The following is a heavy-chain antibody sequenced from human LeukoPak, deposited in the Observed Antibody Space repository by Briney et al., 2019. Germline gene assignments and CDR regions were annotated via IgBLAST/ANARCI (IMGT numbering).Heavy chain of an antibody. V-gene: IGHV3-15*01. CDR1: GFTFIDAR. CDR2: IKSKTDGGTT. CDR3: STLTMAY. Sequence: GGSLRLSCAASGFTFIDARMSWVRQAPGKGLEWVGRIKSKTDGGTTDYAAPLKGRFTISRDDSKNTLYLQMNSLKTEDTAVYYCSTLTMAYWGQGTLVTVSS. J-gene: IGHJ4*02. D-gene: IGHD4/OR15-4a*01.